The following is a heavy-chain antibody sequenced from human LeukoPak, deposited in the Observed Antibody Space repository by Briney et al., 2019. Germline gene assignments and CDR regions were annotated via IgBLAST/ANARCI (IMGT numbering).Heavy chain of an antibody. CDR2: INHSGST. CDR1: GGSFNGYY. V-gene: IGHV4-34*01. J-gene: IGHJ4*02. CDR3: ARLVGSSWYREVLRGRDY. Sequence: SETLSLTCAVYGGSFNGYYWSWIRQPPGKGLEWIGEINHSGSTNYSPSLKSRVTLSVDTSKNQFSLKLTSVTAADTAVYYCARLVGSSWYREVLRGRDYWGQGTLVTVSS. D-gene: IGHD6-13*01.